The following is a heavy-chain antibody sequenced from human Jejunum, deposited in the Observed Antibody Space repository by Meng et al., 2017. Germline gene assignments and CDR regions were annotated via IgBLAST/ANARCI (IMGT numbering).Heavy chain of an antibody. CDR1: GGSISSGDYY. CDR3: ARGVIQTSSGRGFDY. J-gene: IGHJ4*02. V-gene: IGHV4-61*02. D-gene: IGHD3-10*01. CDR2: IYASGST. Sequence: SETLSLTCTVSGGSISSGDYYWSWIRQPAGKGLEWIGRIYASGSTNYNPSPKSRVTISVDTSKNQFSLKLSSVTAADTAVYYCARGVIQTSSGRGFDYWGQGTLVTVAS.